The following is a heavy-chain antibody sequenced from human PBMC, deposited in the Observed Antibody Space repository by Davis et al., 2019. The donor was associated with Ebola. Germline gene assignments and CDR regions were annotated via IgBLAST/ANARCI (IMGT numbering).Heavy chain of an antibody. CDR3: AKGRQLHFDY. D-gene: IGHD5-18*01. V-gene: IGHV3-23*01. Sequence: GESLKISCAASGFTFSTYSMSWVRQAPGKGLEWVSTLGTRATTTYYADSVKGRFTISRDNSKNTLYLQMNSLRAEDTAVYYCAKGRQLHFDYWGQGTLVTVSS. CDR2: LGTRATTT. J-gene: IGHJ4*02. CDR1: GFTFSTYS.